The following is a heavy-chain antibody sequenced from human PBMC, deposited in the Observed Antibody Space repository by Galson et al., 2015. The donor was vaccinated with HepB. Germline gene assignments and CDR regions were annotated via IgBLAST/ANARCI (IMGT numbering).Heavy chain of an antibody. CDR2: ISWNSGSI. CDR3: AKVYTGTRNGMDV. D-gene: IGHD2-2*01. J-gene: IGHJ6*02. V-gene: IGHV3-9*01. CDR1: GFTFDDYA. Sequence: SLRLSCAASGFTFDDYAMHWVRQAPGKGLEWVSGISWNSGSIGYADSVKGRFTISRDSAKNTLFLQMNSLRVEDTALYYCAKVYTGTRNGMDVWGQGTTVTVSS.